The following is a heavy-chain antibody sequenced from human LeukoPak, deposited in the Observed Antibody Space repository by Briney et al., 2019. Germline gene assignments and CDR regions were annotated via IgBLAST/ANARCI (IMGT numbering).Heavy chain of an antibody. CDR3: AKEASQLSRVSVDY. D-gene: IGHD1-1*01. Sequence: GGSLRLSCVASRFTFSSYAMSWVRQAPGKGLEWVSTISSSAGRTYYADSVKGRFTISRDNYKNTLYLQMNSLRVEDTAVYYCAKEASQLSRVSVDYWGQGTLVTVSS. V-gene: IGHV3-23*01. CDR1: RFTFSSYA. CDR2: ISSSAGRT. J-gene: IGHJ4*02.